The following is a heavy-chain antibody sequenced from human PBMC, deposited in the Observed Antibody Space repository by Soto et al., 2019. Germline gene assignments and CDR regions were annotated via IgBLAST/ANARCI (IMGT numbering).Heavy chain of an antibody. CDR3: ARQLTLMTTARELDY. CDR2: IYPGDSDT. Sequence: PGESLKISCQGSGYRFTSYWIGWVRQIPGKGLEWMGIIYPGDSDTRYSPSFQGQVTISADKSISTAYLQWSSLKASDTAMYYCARQLTLMTTARELDYWGQGTLVTVSS. CDR1: GYRFTSYW. J-gene: IGHJ4*02. V-gene: IGHV5-51*01. D-gene: IGHD4-17*01.